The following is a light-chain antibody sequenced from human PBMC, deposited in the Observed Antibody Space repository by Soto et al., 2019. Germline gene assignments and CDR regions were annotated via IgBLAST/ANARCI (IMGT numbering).Light chain of an antibody. V-gene: IGLV1-40*01. CDR1: NSNIGTGYD. Sequence: QLVLTQPPSVSGAPGQRVIISCTGSNSNIGTGYDVHWYQQLPGTAPKLLIYGNNNRPSGVPDRFSGSKSGTSASLAITGLQAEDEADYYCHSYDSSLSAVVFGGGTQLTVL. CDR3: HSYDSSLSAVV. CDR2: GNN. J-gene: IGLJ2*01.